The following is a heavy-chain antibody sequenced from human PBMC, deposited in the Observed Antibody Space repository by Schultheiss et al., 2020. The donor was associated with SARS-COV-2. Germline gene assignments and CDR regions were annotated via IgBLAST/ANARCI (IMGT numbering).Heavy chain of an antibody. CDR2: INSDGSST. CDR1: GFTFSSYW. V-gene: IGHV3-74*01. CDR3: ASFANYDILTGYRSQTYDY. J-gene: IGHJ4*02. D-gene: IGHD3-9*01. Sequence: GGSLRLSCAASGFTFSSYWMHWVRQAPGKGLVWVSRINSDGSSTSYADSVKGRFTISRDNAKNTLYLQMNSLRAEDTAVYYCASFANYDILTGYRSQTYDYWGQGTLVTVSS.